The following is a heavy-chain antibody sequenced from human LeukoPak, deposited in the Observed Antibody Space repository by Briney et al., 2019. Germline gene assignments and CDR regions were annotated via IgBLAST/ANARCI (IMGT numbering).Heavy chain of an antibody. V-gene: IGHV3-30*04. D-gene: IGHD3-22*01. CDR2: ISFHGTDT. CDR3: ARHVVAVGFDY. J-gene: IGHJ4*02. Sequence: GGSLRLSCAASGFTFISYAIHWVRQAPGKGLEWVAVISFHGTDTFYADSVKGRFTISRDNAKNSLYLQMNSLRAEDTAVYYCARHVVAVGFDYWGQGTLVTVSS. CDR1: GFTFISYA.